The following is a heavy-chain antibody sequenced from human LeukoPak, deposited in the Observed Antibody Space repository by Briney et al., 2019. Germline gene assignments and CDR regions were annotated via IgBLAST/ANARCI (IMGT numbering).Heavy chain of an antibody. CDR3: ARGDALAGTFDY. V-gene: IGHV3-30*04. D-gene: IGHD6-19*01. CDR2: ISYDGSNK. CDR1: GFTFSSYA. Sequence: GGSLRLSCAASGFTFSSYAIHWVRQAPGKGLEWVAVISYDGSNKYYADSVKGRFTISRDNSKNTLYLQMNSLRAEDTAVCYCARGDALAGTFDYWGHGTLVTVSS. J-gene: IGHJ4*01.